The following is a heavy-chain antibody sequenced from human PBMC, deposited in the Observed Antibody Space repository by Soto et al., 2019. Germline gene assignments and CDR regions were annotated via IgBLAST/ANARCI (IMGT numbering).Heavy chain of an antibody. V-gene: IGHV4-59*01. J-gene: IGHJ3*02. CDR3: ARVREYRGYGNAFDI. CDR1: GGSISSLY. CDR2: IFYSGRT. Sequence: QVQLQESGPGLVKPSETLSLTCTVSGGSISSLYWNWIRQPPGKGLEWIGSIFYSGRTTYNPSLKSRVTISVDTSKTQFSLKLTSVTAADTAAYYCARVREYRGYGNAFDIWGRGTMVTVSS. D-gene: IGHD5-12*01.